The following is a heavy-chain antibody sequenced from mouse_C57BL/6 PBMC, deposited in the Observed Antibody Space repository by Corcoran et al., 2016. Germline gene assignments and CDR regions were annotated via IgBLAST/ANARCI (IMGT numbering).Heavy chain of an antibody. V-gene: IGHV9-3*01. CDR2: INTYSGVP. CDR1: GYTFTTYG. D-gene: IGHD2-1*01. J-gene: IGHJ3*01. Sequence: QIQLVQSGPELKKPGETVKISCKASGYTFTTYGMSWVKQAPGKGLKWMGWINTYSGVPTYADDFKGRFAFSLETSASTAYLQINNLKNEDTATYFLATYGNYQAWFAYWGQGTLVTVSA. CDR3: ATYGNYQAWFAY.